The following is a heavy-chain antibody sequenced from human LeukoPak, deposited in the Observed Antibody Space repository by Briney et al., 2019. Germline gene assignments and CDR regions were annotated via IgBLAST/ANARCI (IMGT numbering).Heavy chain of an antibody. Sequence: SSETLSLTCTVSGASISSSSHCWGWIRQPPGKGLEWIGYIYYSGSTNYNPSLKSRVTISVDTSKNQFSLKLSSVTAADTAVYYCARDDWEYSSGWKGWFDPWGQGTLVTVSS. V-gene: IGHV4-61*01. CDR2: IYYSGST. CDR1: GASISSSSHC. J-gene: IGHJ5*02. CDR3: ARDDWEYSSGWKGWFDP. D-gene: IGHD6-19*01.